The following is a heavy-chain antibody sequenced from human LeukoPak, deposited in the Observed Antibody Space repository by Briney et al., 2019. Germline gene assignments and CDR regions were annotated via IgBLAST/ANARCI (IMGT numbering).Heavy chain of an antibody. CDR1: GYTFTDCY. V-gene: IGHV1-2*02. D-gene: IGHD3-22*01. CDR2: INPDSGGT. Sequence: ASVRVSCKASGYTFTDCYLNWVRQAPGQGLEWMGWINPDSGGTTYAQKFQGRVTMTRDTSISAAYMELSRLRSDDTAVYYCARDLRGYYYDSSGYPGYNWFDPWGQGTLVTVSS. CDR3: ARDLRGYYYDSSGYPGYNWFDP. J-gene: IGHJ5*02.